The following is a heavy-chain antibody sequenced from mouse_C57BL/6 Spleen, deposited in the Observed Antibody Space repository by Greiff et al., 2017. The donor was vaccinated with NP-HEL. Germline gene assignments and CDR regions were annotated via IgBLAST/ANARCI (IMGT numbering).Heavy chain of an antibody. Sequence: EVKLVESGGGLVKPGGSLKLSCAASGFTFSSYAMSWVRQTPEKRLEWVATISDGGSYTYYPDNVKGRFTISRDNAKNNLYLQMSHLKSEDTAMYYCAREKVVASWYFDVWGTGTTVTVSS. V-gene: IGHV5-4*01. D-gene: IGHD1-1*01. CDR1: GFTFSSYA. CDR3: AREKVVASWYFDV. CDR2: ISDGGSYT. J-gene: IGHJ1*03.